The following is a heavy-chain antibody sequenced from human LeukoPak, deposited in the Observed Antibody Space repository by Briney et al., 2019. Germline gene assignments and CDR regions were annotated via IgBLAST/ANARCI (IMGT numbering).Heavy chain of an antibody. Sequence: PSETLSLTCAVYGGSFSGYYWSWIRQPPGKGLEWIGEINHSGSTNYNPSLKRRVTISVDTSKNQLSLKLSSVTAADTAVYYCARHRYSSGWSLQLWDYWGQGTLVTVSS. D-gene: IGHD6-19*01. CDR1: GGSFSGYY. CDR2: INHSGST. CDR3: ARHRYSSGWSLQLWDY. V-gene: IGHV4-34*01. J-gene: IGHJ4*02.